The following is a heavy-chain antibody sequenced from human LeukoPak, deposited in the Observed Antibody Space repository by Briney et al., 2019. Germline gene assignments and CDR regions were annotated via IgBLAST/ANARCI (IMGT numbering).Heavy chain of an antibody. CDR3: AHSPPPGIAAADFNNRFDP. Sequence: SGPTLVNPTQTLTLTCTFSGFSLSTSGVGVGWIRQPPGKALECLAPISWNDVKRYSPSLKSRLTITKDTSKNQVVLTMTNMDPVDTATYYCAHSPPPGIAAADFNNRFDPWGQGTLVTVSS. J-gene: IGHJ5*02. CDR2: ISWNDVK. CDR1: GFSLSTSGVG. V-gene: IGHV2-5*01. D-gene: IGHD6-13*01.